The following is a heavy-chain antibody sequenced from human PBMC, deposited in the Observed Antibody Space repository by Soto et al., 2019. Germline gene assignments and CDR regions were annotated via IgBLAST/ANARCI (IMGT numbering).Heavy chain of an antibody. CDR2: ISAYNGNT. CDR3: ARDFGYCSGGSCYANPYFDY. V-gene: IGHV1-18*04. D-gene: IGHD2-15*01. Sequence: GASVKVSCKASGYTFTSNSISWVRQAPGQGLEWMGWISAYNGNTNYAQKLQGRVTMTTDTSTSTAYMELRSLRSDDTAVYYCARDFGYCSGGSCYANPYFDYWGQGTLVTVSS. J-gene: IGHJ4*02. CDR1: GYTFTSNS.